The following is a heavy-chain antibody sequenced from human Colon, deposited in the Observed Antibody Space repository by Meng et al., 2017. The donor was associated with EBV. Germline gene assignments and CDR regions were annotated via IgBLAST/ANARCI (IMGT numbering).Heavy chain of an antibody. V-gene: IGHV1-18*01. CDR3: ARDPSNTSGRYAYFDY. J-gene: IGHJ4*02. Sequence: QLQLGQSGAEVEKPGASERVSCKASGYTFTHHGISWTRQPPGQGLEWMGWISCYNGDTNYAQKLQGRVTMATDTSTNTAYMDLRGLRSDDTAVYYCARDPSNTSGRYAYFDYWGQGTLVTVSS. D-gene: IGHD6-19*01. CDR2: ISCYNGDT. CDR1: GYTFTHHG.